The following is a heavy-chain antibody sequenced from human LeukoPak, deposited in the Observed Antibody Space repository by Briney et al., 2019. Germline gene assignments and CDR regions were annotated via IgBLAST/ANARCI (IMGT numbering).Heavy chain of an antibody. J-gene: IGHJ6*03. V-gene: IGHV4-39*07. Sequence: PSETLSLTCSVSDDSISSNNYYWGWIRQPPGKGLEWIGSIYYSGSTYYTPSLKSRVTISIDTSKNQFSLKLSSVTSADTAVYYCATRPTPPYYYYYMDVWAKGTTVTVSS. CDR2: IYYSGST. D-gene: IGHD4-23*01. CDR1: DDSISSNNYY. CDR3: ATRPTPPYYYYYMDV.